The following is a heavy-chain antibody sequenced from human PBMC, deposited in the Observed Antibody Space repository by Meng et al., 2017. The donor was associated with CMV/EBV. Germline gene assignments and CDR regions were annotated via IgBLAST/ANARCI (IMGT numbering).Heavy chain of an antibody. CDR1: GYTFTGYY. Sequence: ASVKVSCKASGYTFTGYYMHWVRQAPGQGLEWMGWINPNSGGTNYAQKFQGRVTMTRDTSISTAYMELSRLRSDDTAVYYCARLPFWSERTGGGKFDPWGQGTLVTVSS. CDR3: ARLPFWSERTGGGKFDP. J-gene: IGHJ5*02. CDR2: INPNSGGT. V-gene: IGHV1-2*02. D-gene: IGHD3-3*01.